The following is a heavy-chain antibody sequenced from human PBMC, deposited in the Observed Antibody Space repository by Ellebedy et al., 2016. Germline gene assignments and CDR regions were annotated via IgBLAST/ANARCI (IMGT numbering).Heavy chain of an antibody. D-gene: IGHD6-19*01. CDR3: ARDGITVSGTLHYYYGMDV. J-gene: IGHJ6*02. Sequence: SVKVSCKASGGTFSNHAINWVRQAPGQGPEWMGGIFPIFDTTNYSPRFRGRLTITADASTRTAYLELSSLRPEDTAVYYCARDGITVSGTLHYYYGMDVWGQGTTVTVSS. CDR1: GGTFSNHA. CDR2: IFPIFDTT. V-gene: IGHV1-69*13.